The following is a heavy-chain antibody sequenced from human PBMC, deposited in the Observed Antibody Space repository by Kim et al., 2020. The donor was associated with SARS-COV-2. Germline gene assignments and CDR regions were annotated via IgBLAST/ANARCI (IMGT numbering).Heavy chain of an antibody. V-gene: IGHV3-30*01. CDR3: ARDPVRGNVWFGAKNDAFDI. J-gene: IGHJ3*02. Sequence: RFTISRDNSKNTLYLQMNSLRAEDTAVYYCARDPVRGNVWFGAKNDAFDIWGQGTMVTVSS. D-gene: IGHD3-10*01.